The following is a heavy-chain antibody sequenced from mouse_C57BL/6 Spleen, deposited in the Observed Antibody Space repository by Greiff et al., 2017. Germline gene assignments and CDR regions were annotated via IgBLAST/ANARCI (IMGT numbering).Heavy chain of an antibody. D-gene: IGHD2-1*01. Sequence: DVMLVESGGGLVKPGGSLKLSCAASGFTFSDYGMHWVRQAPEKGLEWVAYISSGSSTIYYADTVKGRFTISRDNAKNTLFLQMTSLRSEDTAMYYCARPDYGNPYFDYWGQGTTLTVSS. CDR1: GFTFSDYG. V-gene: IGHV5-17*01. CDR3: ARPDYGNPYFDY. CDR2: ISSGSSTI. J-gene: IGHJ2*01.